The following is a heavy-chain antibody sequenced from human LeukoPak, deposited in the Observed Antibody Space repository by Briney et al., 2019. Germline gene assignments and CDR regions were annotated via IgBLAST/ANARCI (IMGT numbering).Heavy chain of an antibody. J-gene: IGHJ4*02. Sequence: SETLSLTCTVSGGSISSYYWSWIRQPAGKGLEWIGRIYTSGSANYNPSLKSRVTMSVDTSKNQFSLKLSSVTAAATAVYYWARGFLLHFEETIAPAPPGLIFVYWGQGTLVTVSS. CDR1: GGSISSYY. CDR3: ARGFLLHFEETIAPAPPGLIFVY. CDR2: IYTSGSA. D-gene: IGHD1-26*01. V-gene: IGHV4-4*07.